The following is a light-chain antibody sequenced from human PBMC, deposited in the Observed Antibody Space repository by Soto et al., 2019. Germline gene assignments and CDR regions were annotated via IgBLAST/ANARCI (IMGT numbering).Light chain of an antibody. J-gene: IGKJ3*01. CDR2: GAS. Sequence: EIVLTQSPGTLSLSPGERVTLSCRASESVSSNFLAWYQQKPGQAPRLLIYGASSRAAGIPDRFSGSGSGTDFTLTINRVEPEDFAVYYCQQYGSSLFTFGPGTKVDIK. V-gene: IGKV3-20*01. CDR3: QQYGSSLFT. CDR1: ESVSSNF.